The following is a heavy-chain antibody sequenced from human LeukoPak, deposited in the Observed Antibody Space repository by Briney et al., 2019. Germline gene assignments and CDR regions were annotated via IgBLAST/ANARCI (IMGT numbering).Heavy chain of an antibody. D-gene: IGHD1-1*01. CDR1: GFTLSSYE. CDR2: IDYSGDTT. CDR3: GTTRTGSKDFDH. J-gene: IGHJ4*02. V-gene: IGHV3-23*01. Sequence: GGSLRLSCTASGFTLSSYEMTWIRQAPGKGLEWVSSIDYSGDTTYYADSVKGRFTISRDNAKNSLYLQMNSLRAEDTAVYYCGTTRTGSKDFDHWGQGALVTVSS.